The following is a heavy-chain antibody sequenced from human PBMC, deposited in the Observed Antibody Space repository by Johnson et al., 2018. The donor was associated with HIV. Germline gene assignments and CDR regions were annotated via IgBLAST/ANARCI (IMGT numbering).Heavy chain of an antibody. CDR2: LSYDGSNK. V-gene: IGHV3-30*03. Sequence: QVQLLESGGGVVQPGGSLRLSCAASGFTFDDYGMHWVRQAPGKGLAWVTVLSYDGSNKHYGDSVRGRFTISRDNSKNTLYLQMNSLRAEDTAVYYCAGYYDSSETVIWGQGTMVTVSS. CDR3: AGYYDSSETVI. D-gene: IGHD3-22*01. J-gene: IGHJ3*02. CDR1: GFTFDDYG.